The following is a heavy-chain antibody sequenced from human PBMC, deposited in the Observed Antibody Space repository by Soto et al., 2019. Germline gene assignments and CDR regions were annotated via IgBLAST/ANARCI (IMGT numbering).Heavy chain of an antibody. CDR2: IYDSGSP. CDR3: ARGVGSSPPRY. J-gene: IGHJ4*02. D-gene: IGHD3-9*01. V-gene: IGHV4-59*01. CDR1: GRSIRVYY. Sequence: PSETLSLTCTISGRSIRVYYWSWIRQSPVQGLEWIGYIYDSGSPYYNPSLKTRVTISADTSKNPISLELTSATAADTAVYFCARGVGSSPPRYWGRGTLVTVSS.